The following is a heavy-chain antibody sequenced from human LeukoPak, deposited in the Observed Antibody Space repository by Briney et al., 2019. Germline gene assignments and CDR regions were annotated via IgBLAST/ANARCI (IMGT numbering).Heavy chain of an antibody. J-gene: IGHJ1*01. V-gene: IGHV3-53*01. CDR1: GITVNSNY. CDR2: IYNGGNT. D-gene: IGHD1-26*01. Sequence: GGSLRLSCAASGITVNSNYMSWVRQAPGKGLEWVSVIYNGGNTYYADSVKGRFATSRDSSDNTLYLQMNSLRAEDTAVYYCARASGNYCAEYFHLWGQGTLVTVSS. CDR3: ARASGNYCAEYFHL.